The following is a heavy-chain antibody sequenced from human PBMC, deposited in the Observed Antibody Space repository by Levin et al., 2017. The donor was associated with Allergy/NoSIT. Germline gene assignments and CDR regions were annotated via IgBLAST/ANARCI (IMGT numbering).Heavy chain of an antibody. CDR1: GFTFSTYG. CDR2: ISHHESNK. CDR3: AKDRDVATPYGSGSYYNPPFDY. V-gene: IGHV3-30*18. J-gene: IGHJ4*02. D-gene: IGHD3-10*01. Sequence: PGGSLRLSCAASGFTFSTYGIHWVRQAPGKGLEWVALISHHESNKYYADSVKGRFTISRDNSKNTVYLQMNSLRAEDTAVYYCAKDRDVATPYGSGSYYNPPFDYWGQGTLVTVSS.